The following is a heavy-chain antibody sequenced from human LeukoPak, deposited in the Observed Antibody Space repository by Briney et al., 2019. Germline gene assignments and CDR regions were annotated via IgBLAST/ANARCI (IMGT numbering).Heavy chain of an antibody. CDR2: YYHSGTT. J-gene: IGHJ2*01. CDR1: GSSISSGSY. CDR3: AKYRSGALNWYFEL. D-gene: IGHD6-25*01. Sequence: SETLSLTCTVSGSSISSGSYWGWIRQSPGKGLEWIGSYYHSGTTYYNPSLKGRVTISVDTFKSQFSLKVNSVTAADTAVYYCAKYRSGALNWYFELWGRGTLVTVSS. V-gene: IGHV4-38-2*02.